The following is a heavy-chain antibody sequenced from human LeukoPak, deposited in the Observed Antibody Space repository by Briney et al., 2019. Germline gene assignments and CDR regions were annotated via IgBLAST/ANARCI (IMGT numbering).Heavy chain of an antibody. Sequence: PSETLSLTCAVYGGSFSGYYWSWIRQPPGKGLEWIGEINHSGSTNYNPSLKSRVTISVDTSKNQFSLKLSSVTAADTAVYYCARDGSGRVPEMSAPDYWGQGTLVTVSS. D-gene: IGHD3-10*01. CDR3: ARDGSGRVPEMSAPDY. V-gene: IGHV4-34*01. CDR1: GGSFSGYY. J-gene: IGHJ4*02. CDR2: INHSGST.